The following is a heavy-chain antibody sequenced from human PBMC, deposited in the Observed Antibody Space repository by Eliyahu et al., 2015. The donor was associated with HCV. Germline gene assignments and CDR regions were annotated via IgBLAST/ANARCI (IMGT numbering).Heavy chain of an antibody. CDR2: ISYDGSNK. J-gene: IGHJ5*02. CDR1: GFXFSSYG. D-gene: IGHD2-21*02. V-gene: IGHV3-30*18. Sequence: QVQLVESGGGVVQPGRSLRLSCAASGFXFSSYGMHWVRQAPGKGLEWVAVISYDGSNKYYADSVKGRFTISRDNSKNTLYLQMNSLRAEDTAVYYCAKWDLGGDYLTNWFDPWGQGTLVTVSS. CDR3: AKWDLGGDYLTNWFDP.